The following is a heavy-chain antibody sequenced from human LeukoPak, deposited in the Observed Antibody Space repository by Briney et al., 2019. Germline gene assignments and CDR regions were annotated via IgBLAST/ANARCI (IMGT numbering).Heavy chain of an antibody. CDR3: ARKEYGNSKFDY. CDR1: GGSISSGSYF. Sequence: SETLSLTCTVSGGSISSGSYFWNWIRQPAGKGLEWIGRISTGGSTNYNPSLKSRVTISLDTSKNQISLRLCSVTAADTAVYYCARKEYGNSKFDYWGQGTLVTVSS. V-gene: IGHV4-61*02. D-gene: IGHD1-1*01. J-gene: IGHJ4*02. CDR2: ISTGGST.